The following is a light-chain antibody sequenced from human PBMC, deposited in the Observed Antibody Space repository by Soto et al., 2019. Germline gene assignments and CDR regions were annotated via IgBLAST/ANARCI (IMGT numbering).Light chain of an antibody. V-gene: IGLV1-40*01. Sequence: QSVLTQPPSVSGAPGQRVTISCTGSSSNIGAGYAVQWYRQFPGTAPKLLIYANSVRPSGVPDRFSGSKSGTSASLAITGLQAEDEADYCCQSYDSSLIVSKVFGTGTKVTAL. CDR1: SSNIGAGYA. J-gene: IGLJ1*01. CDR2: ANS. CDR3: QSYDSSLIVSKV.